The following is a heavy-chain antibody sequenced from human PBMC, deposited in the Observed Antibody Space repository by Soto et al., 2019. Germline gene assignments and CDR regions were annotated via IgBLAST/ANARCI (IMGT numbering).Heavy chain of an antibody. D-gene: IGHD3-16*01. CDR3: ARSGHSFGGVV. CDR2: IFYTGCT. V-gene: IGHV4-59*01. J-gene: IGHJ4*02. Sequence: SETLSLTCTVSGGSMSGYYCSWIRQPPGKGLEYIGYIFYTGCTSYNASLTSRVAISLDTPNNQISLKLKSVTAADTAVYYCARSGHSFGGVVWGQGILVTVSS. CDR1: GGSMSGYY.